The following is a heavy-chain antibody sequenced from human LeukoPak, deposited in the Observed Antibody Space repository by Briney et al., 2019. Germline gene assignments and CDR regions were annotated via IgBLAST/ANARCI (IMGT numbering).Heavy chain of an antibody. CDR1: GFTFSSYA. J-gene: IGHJ6*02. CDR3: ARVQNSYYYYYGMDV. D-gene: IGHD2-21*01. V-gene: IGHV3-30-3*01. CDR2: ISYDGSNK. Sequence: GGSLRLSCAASGFTFSSYAMHWVRQAPGKGLEWVAVISYDGSNKYYADSVKGRFTTSRDNSKNTLYLQMNSLRAEDTAVYYCARVQNSYYYYYGMDVWGQGTTVTVSS.